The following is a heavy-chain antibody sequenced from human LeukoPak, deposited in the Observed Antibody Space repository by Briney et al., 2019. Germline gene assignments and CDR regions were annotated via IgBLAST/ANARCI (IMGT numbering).Heavy chain of an antibody. J-gene: IGHJ4*02. CDR2: IFPGDSQT. D-gene: IGHD3-16*01. CDR1: GYNLNSYW. V-gene: IGHV5-51*01. CDR3: ARVSGNTLPGHYFDY. Sequence: GESLKISCKVSGYNLNSYWIGWVRQMPGKGLEWMGIIFPGDSQTRNSPPFQGQVTTSADKSINTAYLQWSSLKASDTGIYYCARVSGNTLPGHYFDYWGQGTLVTVSS.